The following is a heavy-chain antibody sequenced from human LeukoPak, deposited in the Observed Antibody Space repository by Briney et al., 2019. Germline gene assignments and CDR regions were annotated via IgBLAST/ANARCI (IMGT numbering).Heavy chain of an antibody. V-gene: IGHV3-23*01. CDR1: GFTFSSYA. J-gene: IGHJ6*02. CDR2: ISGSGGST. Sequence: GGSLRLSCAASGFTFSSYAMSWVRQAPGKGLEWVSAISGSGGSTYYADSVKGRFTISRDNSKNTLYLQMNSLRAEDTAVYHCAVRLTGYFYSNYYYGMDVWGQGTTVTVSS. CDR3: AVRLTGYFYSNYYYGMDV. D-gene: IGHD3-9*01.